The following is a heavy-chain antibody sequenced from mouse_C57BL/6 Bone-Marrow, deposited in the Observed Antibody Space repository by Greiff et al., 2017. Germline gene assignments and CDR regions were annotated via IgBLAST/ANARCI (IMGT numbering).Heavy chain of an antibody. CDR3: ARPRQLRLRWTMDY. CDR2: IYPGDGDT. D-gene: IGHD3-2*02. Sequence: QVQLQQSGPELVKPGASVKISCKASGYAFSSSWMNWVKQRPGTGLEWIGRIYPGDGDTNYNGKFKGKATLTADKSSSTAYMQLSSLTSEDSAVYFCARPRQLRLRWTMDYWGQGTSVTVSS. V-gene: IGHV1-82*01. CDR1: GYAFSSSW. J-gene: IGHJ4*01.